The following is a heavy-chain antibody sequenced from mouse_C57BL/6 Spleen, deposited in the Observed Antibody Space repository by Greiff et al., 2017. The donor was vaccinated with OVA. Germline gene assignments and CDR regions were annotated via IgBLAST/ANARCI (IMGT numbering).Heavy chain of an antibody. CDR2: IDPNSGGT. CDR1: GYTFTSYW. J-gene: IGHJ3*01. CDR3: AREAYGYDEGAWFAY. V-gene: IGHV1-72*01. D-gene: IGHD2-2*01. Sequence: QVQLKQSGAELVKPGASVKLSCKASGYTFTSYWMHWVKQRPGRGLEWIGRIDPNSGGTKYNEKFKSKATLTVDKPSSTAYMQLSSLTSEDSAVYYCAREAYGYDEGAWFAYWGQGTLVTVSA.